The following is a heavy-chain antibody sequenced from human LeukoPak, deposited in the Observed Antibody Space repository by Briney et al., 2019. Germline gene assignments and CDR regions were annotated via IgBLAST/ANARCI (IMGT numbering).Heavy chain of an antibody. CDR1: GYSISSGYY. V-gene: IGHV4-38-2*02. Sequence: SETLSLTCTVSGYSISSGYYWGWIRQPPGKGLEWIGSIYHSGSTYYNPSLKSRVTISVDTSKNQFSLKLSSVTAADTAVYYCARYDASFFGFYFDYWGQGTLVTVSS. CDR3: ARYDASFFGFYFDY. J-gene: IGHJ4*02. CDR2: IYHSGST. D-gene: IGHD3-3*01.